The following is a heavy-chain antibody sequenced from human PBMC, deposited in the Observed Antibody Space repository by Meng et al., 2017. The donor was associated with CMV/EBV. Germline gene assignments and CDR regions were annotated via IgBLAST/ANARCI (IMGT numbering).Heavy chain of an antibody. CDR2: IWYDGSNK. CDR3: AKGTHCSGGSCYRENYYYYGMDV. D-gene: IGHD2-15*01. CDR1: GFTFSSYG. V-gene: IGHV3-33*06. Sequence: SLRLSCAASGFTFSSYGMHWVRQAPGKGQERVAVIWYDGSNKYYADSVKGRFTISRDNSKNTLYLQMNSLRAEDTAVYYCAKGTHCSGGSCYRENYYYYGMDVWGQGTTVTVSS. J-gene: IGHJ6*02.